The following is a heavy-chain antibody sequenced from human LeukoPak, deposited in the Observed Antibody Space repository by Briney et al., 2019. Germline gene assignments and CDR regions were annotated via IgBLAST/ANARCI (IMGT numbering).Heavy chain of an antibody. D-gene: IGHD1-26*01. CDR2: IYHSGST. Sequence: PSETLSLTCTVSGYSISSGYYWGWIRQPPGKGLEWIGGIYHSGSTYYNPSLKSRVTISVDTSKNQFSLKLSSVTAADTAVYYCARVVDSGSYYEHDYWGQGTLVTVSS. CDR3: ARVVDSGSYYEHDY. CDR1: GYSISSGYY. V-gene: IGHV4-38-2*02. J-gene: IGHJ4*02.